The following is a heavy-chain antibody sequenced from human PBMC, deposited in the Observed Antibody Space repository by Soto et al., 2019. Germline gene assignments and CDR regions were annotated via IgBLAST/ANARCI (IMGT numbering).Heavy chain of an antibody. CDR3: ASGPLSGVATIWDYANWFDP. CDR2: INADKGDT. Sequence: QVQLVQSGAEVKKPGASVKVSCKASGYSFTDFAMHWVRLASGQRLEWMGWINADKGDTKYSPKFQGRVTITRDTSATTVYLELTSLRSEDTAVYYCASGPLSGVATIWDYANWFDPWGQGRLVTVST. J-gene: IGHJ5*02. V-gene: IGHV1-3*01. D-gene: IGHD5-12*01. CDR1: GYSFTDFA.